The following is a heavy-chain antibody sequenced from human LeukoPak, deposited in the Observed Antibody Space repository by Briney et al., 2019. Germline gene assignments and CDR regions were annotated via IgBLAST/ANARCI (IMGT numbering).Heavy chain of an antibody. V-gene: IGHV1-69*01. CDR2: IIPIFGTA. D-gene: IGHD2-2*01. CDR1: GGTFSSYA. CDR3: ARDDDCSSTSCYSDFDY. J-gene: IGHJ4*02. Sequence: SVKVSCKAPGGTFSSYAISWVRQAPGQGLEWMGGIIPIFGTANYAQKFQGRVTITADESTSTAYMELSSLRSEDTAVYYCARDDDCSSTSCYSDFDYWGQGTLVTVSS.